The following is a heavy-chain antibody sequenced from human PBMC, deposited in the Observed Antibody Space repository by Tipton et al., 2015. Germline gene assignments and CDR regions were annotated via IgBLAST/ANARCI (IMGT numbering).Heavy chain of an antibody. J-gene: IGHJ4*02. D-gene: IGHD1-26*01. CDR3: AKGLPREWELPFFDY. CDR2: ISAAAYGT. V-gene: IGHV3-23*01. Sequence: SLRLSCAASGFTFSSYAMSWVRQAPGKGLEWVSAISAAAYGTYYADSVMGRFTISRDNSKSALYLQISSLRPEDTAMYYCAKGLPREWELPFFDYWGQGALVTVSS. CDR1: GFTFSSYA.